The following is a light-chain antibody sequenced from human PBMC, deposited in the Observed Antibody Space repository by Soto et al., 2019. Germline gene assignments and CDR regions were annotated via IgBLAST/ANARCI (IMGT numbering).Light chain of an antibody. J-gene: IGLJ2*01. Sequence: QSAPTQPASVSGSPGQSITISCTGTSSDVGGYNYVSWYQQHPGKAPKIMIYDVTNRPSGVSNRFSGSKSGNTASLTISGLQAEDEADYYCISYTSSSIVVFGGGTQLTVL. CDR1: SSDVGGYNY. CDR2: DVT. CDR3: ISYTSSSIVV. V-gene: IGLV2-14*01.